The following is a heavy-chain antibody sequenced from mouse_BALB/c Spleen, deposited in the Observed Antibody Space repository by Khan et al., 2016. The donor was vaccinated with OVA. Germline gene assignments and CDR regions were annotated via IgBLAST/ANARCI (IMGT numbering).Heavy chain of an antibody. CDR1: GYSITSDCA. CDR3: ARVYGGDFDY. V-gene: IGHV3-2*02. J-gene: IGHJ2*01. Sequence: VQLKESGPGLVKPSQSLSLTCTVTGYSITSDCAWNWIRQFPGNKLEWMGFISYSGNTKYNPSLKSRISVTRDTSKNQFFLQLNSVTTEDTATYYCARVYGGDFDYWGQGTTLTVSS. D-gene: IGHD2-10*02. CDR2: ISYSGNT.